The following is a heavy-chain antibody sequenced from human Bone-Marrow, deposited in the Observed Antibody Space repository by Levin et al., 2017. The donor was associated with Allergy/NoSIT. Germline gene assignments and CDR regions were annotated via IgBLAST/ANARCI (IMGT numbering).Heavy chain of an antibody. CDR1: GYTFTSYG. V-gene: IGHV1-18*01. J-gene: IGHJ6*02. Sequence: GESLKISCKASGYTFTSYGISWVRQAPGQGLEWMGWISAYNGNTNYAQKLQGRVTMTTDTSTSTAYMELRSLRSDDTAVYYCARDNYYDSSGYYYYYYYGMDVWGQGTTVTVSS. D-gene: IGHD3-22*01. CDR3: ARDNYYDSSGYYYYYYYGMDV. CDR2: ISAYNGNT.